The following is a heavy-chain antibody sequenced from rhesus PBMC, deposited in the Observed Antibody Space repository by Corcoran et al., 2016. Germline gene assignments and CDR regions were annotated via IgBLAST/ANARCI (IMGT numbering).Heavy chain of an antibody. Sequence: QLQLQESGPGLVKPSETLSLTCAVSGGSLSSNSWSWLRQPPGKGLEWIGRIFGSGGSTDYNPSLKSRVTISTDTSKNQFSLKLSSVTAADTAVYYCARVREIVVVLTDWGQGVLVTVSS. CDR2: IFGSGGST. J-gene: IGHJ4*01. CDR3: ARVREIVVVLTD. CDR1: GGSLSSNS. V-gene: IGHV4-173*01. D-gene: IGHD2-15*01.